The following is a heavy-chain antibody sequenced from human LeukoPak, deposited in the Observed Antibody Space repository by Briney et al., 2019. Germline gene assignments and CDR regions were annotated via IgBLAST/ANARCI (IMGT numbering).Heavy chain of an antibody. V-gene: IGHV3-7*01. D-gene: IGHD2-2*01. CDR1: GFTFSNYW. Sequence: GGSLRLSCSASGFTFSNYWMSWVRQPPGKGLEGVANIKQDESEKYYVDSVKGRFTISRDNAKSSLYLQMNSLRAEDTAVYYCARALDSSSSRYQAFEEWGQGTLVTVSS. J-gene: IGHJ4*02. CDR3: ARALDSSSSRYQAFEE. CDR2: IKQDESEK.